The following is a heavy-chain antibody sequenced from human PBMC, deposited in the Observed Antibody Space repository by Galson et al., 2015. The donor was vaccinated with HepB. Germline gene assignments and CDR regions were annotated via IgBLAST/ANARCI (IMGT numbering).Heavy chain of an antibody. V-gene: IGHV3-48*04. CDR3: ARDRGGSGSFLSLYYDMDV. D-gene: IGHD3-10*01. CDR2: ISTSSSAI. J-gene: IGHJ6*02. Sequence: SLRLSCAASGFTFSSYSMNWVRQAPGEGLEWVSYISTSSSAIYYGESVKGRFTISRDNAKNSLYLQMNSLSAEDTAVYYCARDRGGSGSFLSLYYDMDVWGQGTMVTVSS. CDR1: GFTFSSYS.